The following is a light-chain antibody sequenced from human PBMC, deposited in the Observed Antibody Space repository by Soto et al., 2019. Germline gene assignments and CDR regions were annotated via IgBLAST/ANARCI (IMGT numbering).Light chain of an antibody. Sequence: QAVVTQEPSFSVSPGGTVTLTCGLSSGSVSTSYHPSWYQQTPGQAPRTLIYSTNTRSSGVPDRFSASILGNKAALTITGAQADDESDYYCVLYMGSGISVFGGGTKLTV. CDR1: SGSVSTSYH. CDR2: STN. CDR3: VLYMGSGISV. J-gene: IGLJ2*01. V-gene: IGLV8-61*01.